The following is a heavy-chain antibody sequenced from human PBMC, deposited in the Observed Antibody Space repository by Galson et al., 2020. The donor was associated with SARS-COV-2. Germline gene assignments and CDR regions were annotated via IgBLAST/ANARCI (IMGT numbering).Heavy chain of an antibody. CDR1: GGSFSGYY. V-gene: IGHV4-34*01. D-gene: IGHD1-1*01. Sequence: SATLSLTCAVYGGSFSGYYWSWIRQPPGKGLEWLGEINHSGSTNYNPSLKSRVTISVDTSKNQFSLKLSSVTAADTAVYYCARGFRGTVFKRNYFDYWGQGTLVTVSS. J-gene: IGHJ4*02. CDR2: INHSGST. CDR3: ARGFRGTVFKRNYFDY.